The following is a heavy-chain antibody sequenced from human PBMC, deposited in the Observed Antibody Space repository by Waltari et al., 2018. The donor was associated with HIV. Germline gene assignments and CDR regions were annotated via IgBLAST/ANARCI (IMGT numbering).Heavy chain of an antibody. CDR1: GSTLSSDW. J-gene: IGHJ3*01. CDR3: ARSRSDAFDL. V-gene: IGHV3-7*01. Sequence: EVQLVESGGGLVQTGGSLRLSCDATGSTLSSDWMTWVRQAPGKGLEWVANIKEDGSEKWYVDSVKGRFTISRDNAKNSVYLQMNSLRAEDTAVYYCARSRSDAFDLWGQGTMVTVSS. CDR2: IKEDGSEK.